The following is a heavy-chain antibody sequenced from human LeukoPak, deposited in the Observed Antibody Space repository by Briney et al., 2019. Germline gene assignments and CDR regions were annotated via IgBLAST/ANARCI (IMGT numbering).Heavy chain of an antibody. CDR1: GYTFTGYY. D-gene: IGHD6-13*01. CDR2: INPNSGGT. CDR3: ARTIMYSNSWYFFDY. J-gene: IGHJ4*02. Sequence: ASVKVSCKASGYTFTGYYMHWVRQAPGQGLEWMGWINPNSGGTNYAQKFQGRVTMTRDTPISTAYMELSRLRSDDTAVYYCARTIMYSNSWYFFDYWGQGTLVTVSS. V-gene: IGHV1-2*02.